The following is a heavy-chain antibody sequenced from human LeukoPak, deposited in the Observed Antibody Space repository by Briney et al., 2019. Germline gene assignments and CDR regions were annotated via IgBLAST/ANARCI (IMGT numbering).Heavy chain of an antibody. D-gene: IGHD3-22*01. CDR1: GFTFSDYY. V-gene: IGHV3-11*01. Sequence: GGSLRLSCAASGFTFSDYYMSWIRQAPGKGLEWVSYISSSGSTIYYADSVKGRFTISRDNAKNSLYLQMNSLRAEDTAVYYCAKYYDRHAFDIWGQGTMVTVSS. CDR2: ISSSGSTI. J-gene: IGHJ3*02. CDR3: AKYYDRHAFDI.